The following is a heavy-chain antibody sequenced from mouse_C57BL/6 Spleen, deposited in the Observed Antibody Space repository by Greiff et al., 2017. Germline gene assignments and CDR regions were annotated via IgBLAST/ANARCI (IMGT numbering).Heavy chain of an antibody. CDR1: GYAFTNYL. J-gene: IGHJ2*01. V-gene: IGHV1-54*01. Sequence: QVQLQQSGAELVRPGTSVKVSCKASGYAFTNYLIEWVKQRPGQGLEWIGVINPGSGGTNYNEKFKGKATLTADKSSSTAYMQLSSLTSEDSAVYFCERSAYDGYYEDYWGQGTTLTVSS. D-gene: IGHD2-3*01. CDR3: ERSAYDGYYEDY. CDR2: INPGSGGT.